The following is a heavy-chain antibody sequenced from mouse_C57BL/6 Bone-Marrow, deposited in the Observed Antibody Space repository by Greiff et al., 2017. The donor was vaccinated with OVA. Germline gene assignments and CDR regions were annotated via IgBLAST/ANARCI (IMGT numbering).Heavy chain of an antibody. J-gene: IGHJ1*03. CDR2: ISWDDDK. CDR3: ALYLVGKYYGV. CDR1: GFSLSTFGMG. V-gene: IGHV8-8*01. D-gene: IGHD5-1*01. Sequence: QVTLKEPGPGILQPSQTLSLTCSFSGFSLSTFGMGVGWIRQPSGKGLVWLAHISWDDDKYYNPAMKRRLTISKDTSKKQVFLKIANVDTADIATYYCALYLVGKYYGVWGTGTTVTASS.